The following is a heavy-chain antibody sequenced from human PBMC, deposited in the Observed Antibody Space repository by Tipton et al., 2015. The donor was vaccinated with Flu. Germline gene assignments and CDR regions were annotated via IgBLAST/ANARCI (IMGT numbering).Heavy chain of an antibody. Sequence: SLRLSCAASGFTVSSNSMSWVRQAPGKGLEWISLIYSAGSTYYADSVKGRFTISRDNSKNMLSLEMNSLRAEDTAVYYCARGQGANPWGQGTLVTVSS. J-gene: IGHJ5*02. CDR1: GFTVSSNS. CDR3: ARGQGANP. CDR2: IYSAGST. V-gene: IGHV3-53*01.